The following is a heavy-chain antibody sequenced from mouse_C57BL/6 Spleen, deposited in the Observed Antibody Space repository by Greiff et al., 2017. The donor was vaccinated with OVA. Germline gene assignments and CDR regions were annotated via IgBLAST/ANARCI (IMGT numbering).Heavy chain of an antibody. CDR2: ISSGSSTI. CDR1: GFTFSDYG. V-gene: IGHV5-17*01. Sequence: EVKLVESGGGLVKPGASLKLSCAASGFTFSDYGMHWVRQAPEKGLEWVAYISSGSSTIYYADTVKGRFTISRDNAKNTLFLQMTSLRSEDTAMYYCARVLRYPYCCAIDYWGQGTSVTVAS. CDR3: ARVLRYPYCCAIDY. D-gene: IGHD1-1*01. J-gene: IGHJ4*01.